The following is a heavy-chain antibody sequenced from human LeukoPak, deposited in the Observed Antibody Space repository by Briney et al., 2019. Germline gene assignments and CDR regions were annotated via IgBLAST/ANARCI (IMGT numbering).Heavy chain of an antibody. CDR2: IIPILGIA. V-gene: IGHV1-69*04. J-gene: IGHJ5*01. CDR3: ARDGSGSYKPNWFDS. CDR1: GGTFSSYA. Sequence: ASVKVSCKASGGTFSSYAISWVRQAPGQGLEWMGRIIPILGIANYAQKFQGRVTITADKSTSTAYMELSSLRSEDTAVYYCARDGSGSYKPNWFDSWGQGTLVTVSS. D-gene: IGHD3-10*01.